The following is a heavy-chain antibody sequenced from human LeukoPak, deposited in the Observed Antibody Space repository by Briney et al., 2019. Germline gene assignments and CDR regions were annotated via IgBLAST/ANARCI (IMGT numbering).Heavy chain of an antibody. CDR1: GFTFSSYA. CDR3: ATIGDRRSGELYRIDY. V-gene: IGHV3-30-3*01. J-gene: IGHJ4*02. D-gene: IGHD1-26*01. Sequence: GRSLRLSCAASGFTFSSYAMHWVRLAPGKGMEWEAVVTYDGSNKYYADSVKGRFTISRDNSKNTLYLQMNSLRAEDAAVYYCATIGDRRSGELYRIDYWGQGTLVTVSS. CDR2: VTYDGSNK.